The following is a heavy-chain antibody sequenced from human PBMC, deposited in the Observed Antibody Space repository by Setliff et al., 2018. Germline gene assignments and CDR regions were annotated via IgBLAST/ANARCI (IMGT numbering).Heavy chain of an antibody. D-gene: IGHD3-10*01. CDR3: ARQKSTGSGNNWFDP. V-gene: IGHV5-51*01. Sequence: GESLKISCKGSGFSFTDFWTGWVRQMPGKGLEWMGLIYAGDSDTRYNPSFQGRVTMSADKSINTAYLQWSSLKASDTAIYYCARQKSTGSGNNWFDPWGQGTLVTV. J-gene: IGHJ5*02. CDR1: GFSFTDFW. CDR2: IYAGDSDT.